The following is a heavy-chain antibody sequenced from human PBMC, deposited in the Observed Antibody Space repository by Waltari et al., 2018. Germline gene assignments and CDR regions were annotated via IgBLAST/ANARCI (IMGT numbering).Heavy chain of an antibody. CDR3: ARTSVDEFGAFDI. J-gene: IGHJ3*02. D-gene: IGHD3-16*01. Sequence: QVQLVQSGAEVKKPGSSVKVSCKASGGTFSSYAISWVRQAPGQGLEWMGGVIHILGTANYAQKFQGRVTITADKSTSTAYMELSSLRSEDTAVYYCARTSVDEFGAFDIWGQGTMVTVSS. CDR2: VIHILGTA. V-gene: IGHV1-69*14. CDR1: GGTFSSYA.